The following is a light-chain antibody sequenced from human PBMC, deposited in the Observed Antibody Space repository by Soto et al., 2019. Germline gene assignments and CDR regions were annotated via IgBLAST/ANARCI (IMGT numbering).Light chain of an antibody. J-gene: IGKJ1*01. CDR1: QSVSSNY. Sequence: EIVLTQSPGTLSLSPGERATLSCRASQSVSSNYLAWYQQKPGQAPRLLIYGASSRATGIPDRFSGSGSGTDFTLTISRLEPEDFAVYYCQQYISSPRTVGQGTKVDIK. CDR2: GAS. CDR3: QQYISSPRT. V-gene: IGKV3-20*01.